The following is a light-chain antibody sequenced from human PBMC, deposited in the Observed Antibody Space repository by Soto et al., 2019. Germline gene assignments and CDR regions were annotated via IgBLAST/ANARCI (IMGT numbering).Light chain of an antibody. V-gene: IGKV3-15*01. CDR1: QSVSSN. CDR3: QQYNNWPPWT. J-gene: IGKJ1*01. Sequence: ELMMTQSPATLSVSPGERATLSCRASQSVSSNLAWYQQKPGQAPRLLIYDASTRATGIPARFSGSGSGTEFTLTISSLQSEDFAVYYCQQYNNWPPWTFGQGTKVDIK. CDR2: DAS.